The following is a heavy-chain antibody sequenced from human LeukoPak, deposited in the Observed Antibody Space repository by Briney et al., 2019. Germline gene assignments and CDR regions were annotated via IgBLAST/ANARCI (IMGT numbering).Heavy chain of an antibody. J-gene: IGHJ4*02. CDR2: ISSSSSYI. CDR1: GFTFSSYS. CDR3: ARVSREYYYDSSRYAIDY. V-gene: IGHV3-21*01. D-gene: IGHD3-22*01. Sequence: GGSLRLSCAASGFTFSSYSMNWVRQASGKGLEWVSSISSSSSYIYYADSVKGRFTISRDNAKNSLYLQMNSLRAEDTAVYYCARVSREYYYDSSRYAIDYWGQGTLVTVSS.